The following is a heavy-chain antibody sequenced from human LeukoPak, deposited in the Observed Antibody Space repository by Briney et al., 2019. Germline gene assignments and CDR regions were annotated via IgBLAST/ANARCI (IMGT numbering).Heavy chain of an antibody. V-gene: IGHV3-23*01. Sequence: GGSLRLSCAASGFTFSNYAMTWVRQAPGKGLEWVSLISGSDGKTYYADSVRDRFTISRDNSKNTLYLQMNSLRAEDTAVYYCAKDLRPYSSSTLPDFDYWGQGTLVTVSS. J-gene: IGHJ4*02. CDR1: GFTFSNYA. CDR3: AKDLRPYSSSTLPDFDY. D-gene: IGHD6-6*01. CDR2: ISGSDGKT.